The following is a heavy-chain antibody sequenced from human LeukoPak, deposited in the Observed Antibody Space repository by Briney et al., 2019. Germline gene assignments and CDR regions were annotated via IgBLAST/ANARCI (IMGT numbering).Heavy chain of an antibody. Sequence: SQTLSLTCTVSGGSISSSGYYWSWIRQPPGKGLEWIGYIYYSGSTNYNPSLKSRVTISVDTSKNQFSLKLSSVTAADTAVYYCAREELYSSSSGLGYWGQGTLVTVSS. D-gene: IGHD6-6*01. CDR3: AREELYSSSSGLGY. V-gene: IGHV4-61*08. CDR1: GGSISSSGYY. J-gene: IGHJ4*02. CDR2: IYYSGST.